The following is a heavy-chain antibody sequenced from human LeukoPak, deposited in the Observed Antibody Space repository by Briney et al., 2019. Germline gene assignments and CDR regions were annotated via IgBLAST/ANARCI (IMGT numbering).Heavy chain of an antibody. J-gene: IGHJ3*02. Sequence: GASVKVSCKASGGTFSSYAISWVRQAPGQGLEWMGGIIPIFGTANYAQKFQGRVTITADKSTSTAYMELSSLRSEDTAVYYCARLGRSSSHAFDIWGQGTMVTVSS. CDR2: IIPIFGTA. V-gene: IGHV1-69*06. CDR1: GGTFSSYA. CDR3: ARLGRSSSHAFDI. D-gene: IGHD6-6*01.